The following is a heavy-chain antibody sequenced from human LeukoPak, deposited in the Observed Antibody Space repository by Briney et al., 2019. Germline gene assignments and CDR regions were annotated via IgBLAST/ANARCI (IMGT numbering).Heavy chain of an antibody. CDR1: GGSISSHY. J-gene: IGHJ5*02. Sequence: SETLFLTCTVSGGSISSHYWSWIRQPPGKGLEWIGYIYYSGSTNYNPFLKSRVTISVDTSKNQFSLKLSSVTAANTAVYYCAREREPNWFDPWGQGTRVTVSS. CDR2: IYYSGST. CDR3: AREREPNWFDP. V-gene: IGHV4-59*11. D-gene: IGHD1-14*01.